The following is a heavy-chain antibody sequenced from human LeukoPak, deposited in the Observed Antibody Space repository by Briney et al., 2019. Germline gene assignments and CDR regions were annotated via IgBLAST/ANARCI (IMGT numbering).Heavy chain of an antibody. J-gene: IGHJ4*02. Sequence: GGSLRLSCAASGFTFSSYSMNWVRQAPGKGLEWVSHITASGTAMFYADSVKGRFTISRDNAKNSLYLQINSLRDEDTAVYYCASSGSYRFDYWGQGTLVTVSS. D-gene: IGHD1-26*01. CDR1: GFTFSSYS. V-gene: IGHV3-48*02. CDR3: ASSGSYRFDY. CDR2: ITASGTAM.